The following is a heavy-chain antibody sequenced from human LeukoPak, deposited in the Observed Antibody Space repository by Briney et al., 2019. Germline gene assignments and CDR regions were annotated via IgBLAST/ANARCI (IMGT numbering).Heavy chain of an antibody. CDR3: ASAGGYSSGWVDY. CDR2: IKSGSDSV. D-gene: IGHD6-19*01. V-gene: IGHV3-48*01. J-gene: IGHJ4*02. CDR1: GFTFRSYE. Sequence: GGSLRLSCTASGFTFRSYEMNWVRQAPGKGLEWISYIKSGSDSVSYADSVKGRFTISSDNSKNTVYLQMNSLRAEDTAVYYCASAGGYSSGWVDYWGQGTLVTVSS.